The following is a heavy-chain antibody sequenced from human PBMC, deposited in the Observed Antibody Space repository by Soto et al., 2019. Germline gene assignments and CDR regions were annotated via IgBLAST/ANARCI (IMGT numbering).Heavy chain of an antibody. Sequence: ASVKVSCKAIGYSFTSHYMHWVRQAPGQGLEWMGRINPGDGNIDYAQKFEDRVTMTTATSTNTVYLELRSLKSDDTAIYYCARDRLRGYDSSGFYSWGQGTMVTSPQ. D-gene: IGHD3-22*01. V-gene: IGHV1-46*01. CDR1: GYSFTSHY. CDR3: ARDRLRGYDSSGFYS. J-gene: IGHJ4*02. CDR2: INPGDGNI.